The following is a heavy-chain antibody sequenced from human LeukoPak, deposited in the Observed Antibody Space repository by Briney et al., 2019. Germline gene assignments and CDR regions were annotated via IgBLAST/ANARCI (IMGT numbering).Heavy chain of an antibody. CDR3: ARAGGYSYEIRDY. Sequence: HPGGSLRLSCAASGFSFSSYAMSWVRQAPGKGLEWVSGISGSGGSTYYAGSVKGRFTISRDNSKNTLYLQMSSLRAEDTAVYYCARAGGYSYEIRDYWGQGTLVTVSS. J-gene: IGHJ4*02. V-gene: IGHV3-23*01. CDR2: ISGSGGST. CDR1: GFSFSSYA. D-gene: IGHD5-18*01.